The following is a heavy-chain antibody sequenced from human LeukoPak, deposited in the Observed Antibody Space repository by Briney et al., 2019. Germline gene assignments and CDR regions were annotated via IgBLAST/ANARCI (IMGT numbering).Heavy chain of an antibody. Sequence: SVKVSCKASGGTFSSYAISWVRQAPGQGLEWMGRIIPILGIANYAQKFQGRVTITADKSTSTAYMELSSLRSEDTAMYYCAIIHYYDSSGSVDYWGQGTLVTVSS. CDR1: GGTFSSYA. CDR3: AIIHYYDSSGSVDY. CDR2: IIPILGIA. V-gene: IGHV1-69*04. D-gene: IGHD3-22*01. J-gene: IGHJ4*02.